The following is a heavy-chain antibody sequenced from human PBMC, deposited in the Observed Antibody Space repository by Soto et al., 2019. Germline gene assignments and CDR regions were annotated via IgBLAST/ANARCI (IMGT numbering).Heavy chain of an antibody. CDR3: ARPQLTDCSSTSCYATWWFDH. Sequence: SVKVSCKASGGTFSSYAISWVRQAPGQGLEWMGGIIPIFGTANYAQKFQGRVTITADESTSTAYMELSSLRSEDTAVYYCARPQLTDCSSTSCYATWWFDHWGQGNRVTVTS. CDR1: GGTFSSYA. D-gene: IGHD2-2*01. J-gene: IGHJ5*02. V-gene: IGHV1-69*13. CDR2: IIPIFGTA.